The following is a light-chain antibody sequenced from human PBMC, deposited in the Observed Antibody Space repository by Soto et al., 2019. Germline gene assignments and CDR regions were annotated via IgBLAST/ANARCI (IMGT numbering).Light chain of an antibody. CDR1: SRDVGNYNL. CDR3: CSYASSSTSRV. V-gene: IGLV2-23*02. Sequence: QSVLTQPASVSGSPGQSITMSCTGSSRDVGNYNLVSWYQQHPGKAPKLIIYEVSKRPSGVSNRFSGSKSGNTASLTISGLLPEDEADYYCCSYASSSTSRVFGGGTKLTVL. CDR2: EVS. J-gene: IGLJ3*02.